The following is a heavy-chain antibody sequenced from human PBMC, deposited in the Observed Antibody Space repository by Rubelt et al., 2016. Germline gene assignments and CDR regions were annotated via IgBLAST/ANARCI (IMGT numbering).Heavy chain of an antibody. J-gene: IGHJ3*02. CDR1: GGSFSGYY. CDR2: INHSGST. D-gene: IGHD2-21*02. Sequence: QVQLQQWGAGLLKPSETLSLTCAVYGGSFSGYYWSWIRQPPGKGLEWIGEINHSGSTNYNPSLKSRVTISVDTSKNQFSLKLSSVTAADTAVYYCAREVDCGGDCYSEDAFDIWGQGTMVTVSS. CDR3: AREVDCGGDCYSEDAFDI. V-gene: IGHV4-34*01.